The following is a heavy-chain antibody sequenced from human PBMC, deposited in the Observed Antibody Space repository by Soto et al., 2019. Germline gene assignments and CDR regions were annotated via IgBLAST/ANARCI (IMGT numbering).Heavy chain of an antibody. CDR3: ARRKGTRNNNWNYVWFDP. J-gene: IGHJ5*02. CDR2: IYYSGST. V-gene: IGHV4-39*01. D-gene: IGHD1-7*01. Sequence: QLQLQESGPGLVKPSETLSLTCTVSGGSISSSSYYWGWIRQPPGKGLEWIGSIYYSGSTYYNPSLKSRVTISVDTSKNQFSLKLSSVTAADTAVYYCARRKGTRNNNWNYVWFDPWGQGTLVTVSS. CDR1: GGSISSSSYY.